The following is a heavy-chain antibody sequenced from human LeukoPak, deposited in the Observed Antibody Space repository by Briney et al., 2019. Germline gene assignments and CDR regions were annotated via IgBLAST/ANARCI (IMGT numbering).Heavy chain of an antibody. CDR1: GGSISSGSYY. CDR3: ARLSFPRFGVAD. Sequence: PSQTLSLTCTVSGGSISSGSYYWSWLRQPAGKGLEWIGRIYTSGSTNYNPSLKSRVTISVDTSKNQFSLKLSSVTAADTAVYYCARLSFPRFGVADWGQGTLVTVSS. CDR2: IYTSGST. V-gene: IGHV4-61*02. J-gene: IGHJ4*02. D-gene: IGHD3-3*01.